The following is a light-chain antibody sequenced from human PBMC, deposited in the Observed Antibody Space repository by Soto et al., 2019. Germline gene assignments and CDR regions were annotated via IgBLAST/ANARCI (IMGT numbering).Light chain of an antibody. J-gene: IGLJ1*01. V-gene: IGLV2-14*01. CDR2: EVS. CDR1: SSDVGGYNY. CDR3: PSYKSSSTYV. Sequence: QSALTQPASVSGSPGQSITISCTGTSSDVGGYNYVSWYQQHPGKAPKLMIYEVSNRPSGVSNRFSGSKSGNTASLTISGLKAEDEADYNCPSYKSSSTYVFGPGPKLPVL.